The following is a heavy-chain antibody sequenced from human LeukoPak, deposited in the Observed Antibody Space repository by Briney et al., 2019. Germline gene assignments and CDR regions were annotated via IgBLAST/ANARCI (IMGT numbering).Heavy chain of an antibody. Sequence: SETLSLTCTVSGGSISSGSYYWCWIRQPAGKGLEWIGRIYTSGSTNYNPSLKSRVTISVDTSKNQFSLKLSSVTAADTAVYYCARAELYYFDYWGQGTLVTVSS. D-gene: IGHD1-26*01. CDR2: IYTSGST. V-gene: IGHV4-61*02. J-gene: IGHJ4*02. CDR1: GGSISSGSYY. CDR3: ARAELYYFDY.